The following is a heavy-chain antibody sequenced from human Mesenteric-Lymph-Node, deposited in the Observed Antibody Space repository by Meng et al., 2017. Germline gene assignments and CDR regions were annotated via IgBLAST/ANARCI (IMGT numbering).Heavy chain of an antibody. J-gene: IGHJ4*02. CDR1: GGSISSYY. CDR3: ARDRGNIGYDY. D-gene: IGHD2/OR15-2a*01. Sequence: QVQLQEPGPGLVKPSETLSLTCTVSGGSISSYYWSWIRQPPGKGLEWIGYIYFSGSTNYNPSLKSRVTISVDTSKNQFSLKLRSVTAADTAVYYCARDRGNIGYDYWGQGTLVTVSS. CDR2: IYFSGST. V-gene: IGHV4-59*01.